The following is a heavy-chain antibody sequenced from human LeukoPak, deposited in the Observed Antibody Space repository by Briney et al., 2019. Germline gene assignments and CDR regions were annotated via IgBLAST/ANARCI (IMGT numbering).Heavy chain of an antibody. Sequence: GGSLRLSCAVSGFSFNNAWMNWVRQAPGKGLEWVGRIKRKIDGEPTDDAAPVKGRFTISRDDSKSTLYLQMNSLKSEDTAVYYCTTLSFVWFGDDYWGQGTLVTVSS. J-gene: IGHJ4*02. D-gene: IGHD3-10*01. CDR1: GFSFNNAW. CDR2: IKRKIDGEPT. CDR3: TTLSFVWFGDDY. V-gene: IGHV3-15*01.